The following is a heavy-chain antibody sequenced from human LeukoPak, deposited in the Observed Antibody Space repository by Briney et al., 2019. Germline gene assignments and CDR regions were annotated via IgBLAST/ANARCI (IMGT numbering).Heavy chain of an antibody. CDR1: GFTFSSYS. V-gene: IGHV3-21*01. CDR2: ISSSSSYI. D-gene: IGHD3-10*01. CDR3: ARDVLYYYGSGSSAGWFDP. Sequence: GGSLRLSCAASGFTFSSYSMNWVRQAPWKGLEWVSSISSSSSYIYYADSVKGRFTISRDNAKNSLYLQMNSLRAEDTAVYYCARDVLYYYGSGSSAGWFDPWGQETLVTVSS. J-gene: IGHJ5*02.